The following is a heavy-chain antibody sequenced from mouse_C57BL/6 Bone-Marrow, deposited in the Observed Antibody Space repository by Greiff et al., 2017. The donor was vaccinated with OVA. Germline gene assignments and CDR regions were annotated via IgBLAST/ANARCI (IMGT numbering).Heavy chain of an antibody. CDR1: GFTFSDFY. CDR2: SRNKANDYTT. J-gene: IGHJ4*01. V-gene: IGHV7-1*01. Sequence: EVKLVESGGGLVQSGRSLRLSCATSGFTFSDFYMEWVRQAPGKGLEWIAASRNKANDYTTESSASVQGRFIVSRDTSQSILYLQMNALRAEDTAIYYCARDGDYGSSYGYAMDYWGQGTSVTVSS. D-gene: IGHD1-1*01. CDR3: ARDGDYGSSYGYAMDY.